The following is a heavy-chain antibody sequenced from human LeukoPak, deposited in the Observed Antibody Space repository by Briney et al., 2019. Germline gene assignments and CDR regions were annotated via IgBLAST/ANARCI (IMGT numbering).Heavy chain of an antibody. J-gene: IGHJ4*02. Sequence: PSETLSLPCTVSGVYLSSYYWSWIRQPPGKGLELIGYIYYSGITNYNPSLKSRVTISVDTSKSQFSPKLSSVTAADTAVYCCARVMVATITFDCWGQGTLVTVST. D-gene: IGHD5-12*01. CDR2: IYYSGIT. CDR1: GVYLSSYY. V-gene: IGHV4-59*08. CDR3: ARVMVATITFDC.